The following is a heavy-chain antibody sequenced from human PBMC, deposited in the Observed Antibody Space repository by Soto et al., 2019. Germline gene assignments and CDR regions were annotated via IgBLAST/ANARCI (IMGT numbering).Heavy chain of an antibody. V-gene: IGHV1-18*01. J-gene: IGHJ4*02. CDR2: ISVYNGNT. CDR1: GYTFTSYG. Sequence: QVQLVQSGAEVKKPWASVKVSCKASGYTFTSYGISWVRQSPGQGLEWRGWISVYNGNTNNAQKLQGTVTMTTDTSTSTVYMELSSLRSDDTDVYYCARDLKTVMDYWGQGTLVTVSS. D-gene: IGHD3-16*01. CDR3: ARDLKTVMDY.